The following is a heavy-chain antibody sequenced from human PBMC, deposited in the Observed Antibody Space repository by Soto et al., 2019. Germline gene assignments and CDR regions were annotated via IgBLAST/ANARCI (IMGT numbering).Heavy chain of an antibody. CDR2: ISGSGGST. J-gene: IGHJ1*01. D-gene: IGHD5-12*01. Sequence: QPGGSLPLSCAASGFTFSSYAMSWVRQAPGKGLEWVSAISGSGGSTYYADSVKGRFTISRDNSKNTLYLQMNSLRAEDTAVYYCAKDLQHGYNLNCFQHWGQGTRVTVSS. CDR3: AKDLQHGYNLNCFQH. CDR1: GFTFSSYA. V-gene: IGHV3-23*01.